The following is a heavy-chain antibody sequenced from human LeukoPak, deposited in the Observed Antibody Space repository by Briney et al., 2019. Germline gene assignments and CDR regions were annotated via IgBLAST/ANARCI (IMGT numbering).Heavy chain of an antibody. CDR1: GFTFSTYG. D-gene: IGHD5-24*01. CDR2: ISGRGGGT. CDR3: TTPPGGTYNH. Sequence: PGGSLRLSCTASGFTFSTYGMNWIRQAPGKGLEWVSAISGRGGGTYYADSVKGRFTISRDNSKNTLYLQMNSVRAEDTAIYYCTTPPGGTYNHWGQGTLVSVSS. J-gene: IGHJ4*02. V-gene: IGHV3-23*01.